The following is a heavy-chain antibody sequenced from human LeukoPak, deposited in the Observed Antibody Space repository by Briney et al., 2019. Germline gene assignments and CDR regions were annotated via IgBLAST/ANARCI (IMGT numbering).Heavy chain of an antibody. V-gene: IGHV4-34*01. CDR2: INHSGST. Sequence: SGTLSLTCAVYGGSFSGYYWSWIRQPPGKGLEWIGEINHSGSTNYNPSLKSRVTISVDTSKNQFSLKLSSVTAADTAVYYCARGGKQQLVLSWGQGTLVTVSS. D-gene: IGHD6-13*01. J-gene: IGHJ4*02. CDR3: ARGGKQQLVLS. CDR1: GGSFSGYY.